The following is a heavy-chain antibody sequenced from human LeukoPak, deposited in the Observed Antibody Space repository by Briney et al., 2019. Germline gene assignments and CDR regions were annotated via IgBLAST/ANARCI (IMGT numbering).Heavy chain of an antibody. CDR2: INHRGST. CDR1: GGSFSGYY. Sequence: PSETLSLTCAVYGGSFSGYYWSWIRQPPGKGLEWIGEINHRGSTNYNPSLKTRVTISVDKSKNQFSLKLSSVTAADTAVYYCARDSGYCSGAGCSNFDRWGQGTLVTVSS. D-gene: IGHD2-15*01. CDR3: ARDSGYCSGAGCSNFDR. V-gene: IGHV4-34*01. J-gene: IGHJ4*02.